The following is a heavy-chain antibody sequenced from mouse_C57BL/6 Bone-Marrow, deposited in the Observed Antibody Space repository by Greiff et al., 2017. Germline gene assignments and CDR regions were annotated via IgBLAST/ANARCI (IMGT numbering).Heavy chain of an antibody. CDR1: GFTFSSYA. D-gene: IGHD1-1*01. Sequence: DVQLVESGGGLVKPGGSLKLSCAASGFTFSSYAMSWVRQTPEKRLEWVATISDGGSYTYYPDNVKGRFTISRDNAKNNLYLQMSHLKSEDTAMYYCARVLITTGFAYWGQGTLVTVS. J-gene: IGHJ3*01. CDR2: ISDGGSYT. CDR3: ARVLITTGFAY. V-gene: IGHV5-4*01.